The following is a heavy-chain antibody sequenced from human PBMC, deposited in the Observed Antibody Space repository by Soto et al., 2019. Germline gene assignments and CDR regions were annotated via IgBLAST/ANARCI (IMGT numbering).Heavy chain of an antibody. CDR1: GYTFTIYD. CDR2: MNPNSGNT. Sequence: GASVKVSCKASGYTFTIYDINWVLQATGQGLEWMGWMNPNSGNTGYAQKFQGRVTMTRNTSISTAYMELSSLRSEDTAVYYCARSFPDWDGDYVSDYWGQGTLVTVSS. J-gene: IGHJ4*02. CDR3: ARSFPDWDGDYVSDY. D-gene: IGHD4-17*01. V-gene: IGHV1-8*01.